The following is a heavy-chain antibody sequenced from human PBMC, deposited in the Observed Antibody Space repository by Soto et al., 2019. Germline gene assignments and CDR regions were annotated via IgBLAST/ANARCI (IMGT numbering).Heavy chain of an antibody. CDR1: GFTVSSNY. D-gene: IGHD1-1*01. CDR2: IYSGGST. Sequence: GGSLRLSCAASGFTVSSNYMSWVRQAPGKGLEWVSVIYSGGSTYYADSVKGRFTISRHNSKNTLYLQMNSLRAEDTAVYYCARVGYNWNDVFLLGAFDIWGQGTMVTVSS. V-gene: IGHV3-53*04. J-gene: IGHJ3*02. CDR3: ARVGYNWNDVFLLGAFDI.